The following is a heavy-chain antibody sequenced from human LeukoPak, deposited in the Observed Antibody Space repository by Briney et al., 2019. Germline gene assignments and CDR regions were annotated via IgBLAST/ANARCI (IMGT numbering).Heavy chain of an antibody. V-gene: IGHV4-34*01. CDR2: INHSGST. CDR3: ARGVEYSSSSDAFDI. D-gene: IGHD6-6*01. Sequence: SETLSLTCAVYGGSFSGYYWSWIRQPPGKGLEWIGEINHSGSTNYNPSLKSRVTISVDTSKNQFSLKLSSVTAADTAVYYCARGVEYSSSSDAFDIWGQGTMVTVSS. J-gene: IGHJ3*02. CDR1: GGSFSGYY.